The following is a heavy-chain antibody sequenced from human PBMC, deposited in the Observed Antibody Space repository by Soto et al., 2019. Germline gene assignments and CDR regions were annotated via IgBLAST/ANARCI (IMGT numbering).Heavy chain of an antibody. J-gene: IGHJ6*02. V-gene: IGHV1-69*06. Sequence: SVKVSCKASGCTFSSYAISWVRQAPGQGLEWMGGIIPIFGTANYAQKFQGRVTITADKSTSTAYMELSSLRSEDTAVYYCAREWNWGFNYDYGMDVWGQGTTVTVSS. CDR1: GCTFSSYA. CDR2: IIPIFGTA. CDR3: AREWNWGFNYDYGMDV. D-gene: IGHD7-27*01.